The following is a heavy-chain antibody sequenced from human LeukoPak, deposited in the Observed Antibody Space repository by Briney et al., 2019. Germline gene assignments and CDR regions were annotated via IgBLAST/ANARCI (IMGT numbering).Heavy chain of an antibody. CDR3: ARGMKPYSSGFDY. CDR1: GGSISSYY. Sequence: SETLSLTCTVSGGSISSYYWSWIRQPPGKGLEWIGRIYTSGSTNYNPSLKSRVTMSVDTSKNQFSLKLSSVTAADTAVYYCARGMKPYSSGFDYWGQGTLVTVSS. CDR2: IYTSGST. V-gene: IGHV4-4*07. J-gene: IGHJ4*02. D-gene: IGHD6-19*01.